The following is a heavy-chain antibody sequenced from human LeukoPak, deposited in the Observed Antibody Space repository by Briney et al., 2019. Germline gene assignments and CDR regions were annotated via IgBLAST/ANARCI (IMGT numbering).Heavy chain of an antibody. CDR3: AARPGDLAGPFDY. Sequence: GGSLRLSCGASGFTFGTHAMTWVRQAPGKGLEYVSLISGSGDITYYAHSLKDRFTISRDNSKNTLYLQMHSLRAEDTAVYYCAARPGDLAGPFDYWGQGTLVTVSS. V-gene: IGHV3-23*01. CDR1: GFTFGTHA. CDR2: ISGSGDIT. D-gene: IGHD3-10*01. J-gene: IGHJ4*02.